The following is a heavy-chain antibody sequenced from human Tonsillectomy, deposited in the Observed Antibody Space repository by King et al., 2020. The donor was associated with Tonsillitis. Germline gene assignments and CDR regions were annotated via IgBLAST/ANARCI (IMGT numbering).Heavy chain of an antibody. J-gene: IGHJ3*02. D-gene: IGHD6-19*01. CDR3: ASPGIAVVTGTQTPYDAFDI. CDR1: GFTVSSNY. CDR2: IYSGGST. V-gene: IGHV3-53*04. Sequence: VQLVESGGGLVQPGGSLRLSCAASGFTVSSNYMSWVRQAPGKGLEWVSVIYSGGSTYYADSVKGRFTISRHNSKNTLYLQMNSLRAEDTAVYYCASPGIAVVTGTQTPYDAFDIWGQGTMVTVSS.